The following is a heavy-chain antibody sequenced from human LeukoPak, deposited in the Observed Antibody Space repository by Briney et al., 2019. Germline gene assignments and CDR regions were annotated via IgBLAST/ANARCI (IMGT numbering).Heavy chain of an antibody. CDR1: GGSFSGYY. J-gene: IGHJ6*03. Sequence: SETLSLTCAVYGGSFSGYYWSWIRQPPGKGLEWIGYIYYSGSTNYNPSLKSRVTISVDTSKNQFSLKLSSVTAADTAVYYCAGPGSGNDYYYYYYMDVWGKGTTVTVSS. CDR3: AGPGSGNDYYYYYYMDV. CDR2: IYYSGST. V-gene: IGHV4-59*01. D-gene: IGHD3-10*01.